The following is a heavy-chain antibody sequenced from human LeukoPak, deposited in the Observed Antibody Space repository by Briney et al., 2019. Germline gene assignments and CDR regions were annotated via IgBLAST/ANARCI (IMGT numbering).Heavy chain of an antibody. D-gene: IGHD2-2*01. CDR2: IFGSGGGT. J-gene: IGHJ6*02. CDR1: GFTFSGYV. V-gene: IGHV3-23*01. CDR3: AKDSSSSNYYYGMDV. Sequence: PGGSLRLSCAASGFTFSGYVMSWVRQAPRKGLEWVSGIFGSGGGTYYADSVKGRFTISRDNSKNTLYLQMNSLRAEDTAVYYCAKDSSSSNYYYGMDVWGQGTTVTVSS.